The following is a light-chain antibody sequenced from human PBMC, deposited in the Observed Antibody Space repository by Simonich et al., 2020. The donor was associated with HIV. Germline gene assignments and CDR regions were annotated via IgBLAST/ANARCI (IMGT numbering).Light chain of an antibody. V-gene: IGKV1-5*03. CDR2: KAS. CDR3: QQYNSYSQM. CDR1: QSISVW. J-gene: IGKJ1*01. Sequence: DIQMTQSPSTLSASVGDRVTITCRASQSISVWLAWYQQKPGKAPKLLIHKASSLESGVPSRFSGSGSGTEFTLTISSLQPDDFATYYCQQYNSYSQMFGQGTKVEIK.